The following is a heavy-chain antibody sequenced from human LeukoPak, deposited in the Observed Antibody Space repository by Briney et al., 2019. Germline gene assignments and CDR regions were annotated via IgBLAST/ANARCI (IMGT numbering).Heavy chain of an antibody. CDR1: GFTFSSYA. D-gene: IGHD6-19*01. CDR3: ARRRGWLRFFDY. J-gene: IGHJ4*02. Sequence: PSGGSLRLSCAASGFTFSSYAMTWVRQALGKGLEWVSAISGSGGSTYYADSVKGRFTISRDNSKNTLYLQMNSLRAEDTAVYYCARRRGWLRFFDYWGQGTLVTVSS. V-gene: IGHV3-23*01. CDR2: ISGSGGST.